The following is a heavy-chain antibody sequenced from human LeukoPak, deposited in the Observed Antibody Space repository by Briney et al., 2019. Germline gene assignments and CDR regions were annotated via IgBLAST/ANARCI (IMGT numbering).Heavy chain of an antibody. J-gene: IGHJ6*03. D-gene: IGHD3-10*01. V-gene: IGHV3-23*01. CDR2: ISGSGGST. CDR3: ARVLSGRGSLYSYYYYMDV. Sequence: PGGSLRLSCAASGFTFSSYGMSWVRQAPGKGLEWVSAISGSGGSTYYADSVKGRSTILRDNSKNTLYLQRNSLRAEDTAVYYCARVLSGRGSLYSYYYYMDVWGKGTTVTISS. CDR1: GFTFSSYG.